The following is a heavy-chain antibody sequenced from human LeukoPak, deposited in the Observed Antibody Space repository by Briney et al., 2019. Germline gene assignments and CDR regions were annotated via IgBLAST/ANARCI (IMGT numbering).Heavy chain of an antibody. J-gene: IGHJ6*03. Sequence: GGSLRLSCAASGFTFSSYAMSWVRQAPGKGLEWVSAISGSGGSTYYADSVKGRFTISRDNSKNTLYLQMNSLRAEDTAVYYCAKATSRRQTTRYYYYMDVWGKGTTVTVSS. CDR2: ISGSGGST. CDR1: GFTFSSYA. V-gene: IGHV3-23*01. CDR3: AKATSRRQTTRYYYYMDV. D-gene: IGHD1-26*01.